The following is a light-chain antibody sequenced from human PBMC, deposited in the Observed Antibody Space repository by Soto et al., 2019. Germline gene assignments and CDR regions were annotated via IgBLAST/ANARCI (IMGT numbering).Light chain of an antibody. CDR1: SSDVGSYNY. CDR3: CSYAGSYTVV. Sequence: QSALTQPRSVSGSPGQSVTISCTGTSSDVGSYNYVSWYQQHPGKAPKLMIYDVSERPSGVPDRFSGSKSGNTASLTISGLQAEDEDDYYCCSYAGSYTVVFGGGTKLTVL. J-gene: IGLJ2*01. V-gene: IGLV2-11*01. CDR2: DVS.